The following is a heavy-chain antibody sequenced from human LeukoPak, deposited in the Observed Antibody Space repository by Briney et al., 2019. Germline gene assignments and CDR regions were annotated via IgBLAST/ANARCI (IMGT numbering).Heavy chain of an antibody. CDR1: GDSVSSNSAA. CDR2: TYYGSRWSY. V-gene: IGHV6-1*01. CDR3: ARGDQAFDI. Sequence: SQTLSLTCAISGDSVSSNSAAWNWIRQSPSRGLEWLGRTYYGSRWSYNYALSVKSRIIISPDTSKNQFSLQLNSVTPEGTAVYYCARGDQAFDIWGQGTMVTVSS. J-gene: IGHJ3*02.